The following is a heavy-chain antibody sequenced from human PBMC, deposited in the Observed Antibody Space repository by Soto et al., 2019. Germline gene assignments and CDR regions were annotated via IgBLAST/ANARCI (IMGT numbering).Heavy chain of an antibody. J-gene: IGHJ4*02. CDR3: ARGRIYSSSSYDY. V-gene: IGHV4-34*01. CDR2: INHSGST. CDR1: GGSFSGYY. D-gene: IGHD6-6*01. Sequence: PSETLSLTCAVYGGSFSGYYWSWIRQPPGKGLEWIGEINHSGSTNHNPSLKSRVTISVDTSKNQFSLKLSSVTAADTAVYYCARGRIYSSSSYDYWGQGTLVTVSS.